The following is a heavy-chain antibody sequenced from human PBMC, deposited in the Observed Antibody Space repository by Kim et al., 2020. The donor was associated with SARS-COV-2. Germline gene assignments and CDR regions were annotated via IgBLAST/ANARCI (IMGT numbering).Heavy chain of an antibody. CDR2: ISYDGSNK. CDR1: GFTFSSYG. D-gene: IGHD3-22*01. CDR3: AGNERKIYYDSSGYYSPQPPSLFDP. Sequence: GGSLRLSCAASGFTFSSYGMHWVRQAPGKGLEWVAVISYDGSNKYYADSVKGRFTISRDNSKNTLYLQINSLRAEDTAVYYCAGNERKIYYDSSGYYSPQPPSLFDPWGQGTLVTVSS. J-gene: IGHJ5*02. V-gene: IGHV3-30*03.